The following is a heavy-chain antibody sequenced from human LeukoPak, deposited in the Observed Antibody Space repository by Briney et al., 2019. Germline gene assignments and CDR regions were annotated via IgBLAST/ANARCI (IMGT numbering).Heavy chain of an antibody. Sequence: GGSLRLSCAASGFIFSNDAMHWVRQAPGKGLEWVAFIWFDGSNKHYADSVKGRFTISRDNSEDTLYLQMNSLRAEDTAVYYCARDGYSSGWYIWGQGTMVTVSS. D-gene: IGHD6-19*01. CDR1: GFIFSNDA. CDR3: ARDGYSSGWYI. V-gene: IGHV3-33*01. J-gene: IGHJ3*02. CDR2: IWFDGSNK.